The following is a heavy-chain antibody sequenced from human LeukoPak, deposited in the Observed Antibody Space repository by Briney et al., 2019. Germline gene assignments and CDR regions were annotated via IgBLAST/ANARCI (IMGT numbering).Heavy chain of an antibody. D-gene: IGHD5-12*01. CDR2: INPNSGGT. Sequence: ASVKVSCKASGYTFTGYYIHWVRQAPGQGLEWMGWINPNSGGTNYAQKFQGRVTMTRDTSISTAYMELSRLRSDDTAVYYCARGREWLRLIDYWGQGTLVTVSS. CDR3: ARGREWLRLIDY. J-gene: IGHJ4*02. CDR1: GYTFTGYY. V-gene: IGHV1-2*02.